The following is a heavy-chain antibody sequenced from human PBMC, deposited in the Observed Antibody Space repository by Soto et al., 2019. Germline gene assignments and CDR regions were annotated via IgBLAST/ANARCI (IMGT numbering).Heavy chain of an antibody. Sequence: GGSLRLSCAASGFTFSSYGMHWVRQAPGKGLEWVAVIWYDGSNKYYADSVKGRFTISRDNSKNTLYLQMNSLRAEDTAVYYCARDRIAARHKQFDYWGQGTLVTVSS. CDR2: IWYDGSNK. CDR3: ARDRIAARHKQFDY. D-gene: IGHD6-6*01. J-gene: IGHJ4*02. CDR1: GFTFSSYG. V-gene: IGHV3-33*01.